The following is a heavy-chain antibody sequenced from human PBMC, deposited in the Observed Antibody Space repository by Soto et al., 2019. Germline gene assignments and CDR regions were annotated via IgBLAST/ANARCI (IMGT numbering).Heavy chain of an antibody. V-gene: IGHV1-69*12. CDR2: IIPIFGTA. J-gene: IGHJ6*02. Sequence: QVQLVQSGAEVKKPGSSVKVSCKASRGTFSSYAISWVRPAPGQGLEWMGGIIPIFGTANYAQKFQGRVTITADESTSTAYMELSSLRSEDTAVYYCARSITGTVSYYYGMDVWGQGTTVTVSS. CDR1: RGTFSSYA. CDR3: ARSITGTVSYYYGMDV. D-gene: IGHD1-20*01.